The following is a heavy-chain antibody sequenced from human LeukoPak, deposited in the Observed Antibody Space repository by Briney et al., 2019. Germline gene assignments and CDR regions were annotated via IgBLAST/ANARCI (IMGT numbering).Heavy chain of an antibody. CDR1: GYTFTGYY. CDR3: ARDGDSSGWPSDY. CDR2: INPNSGGT. D-gene: IGHD6-19*01. Sequence: GASVKASCKASGYTFTGYYMHWVRQAPGQGLEWMGWINPNSGGTNYAQKFQGRVTMTRDTSISTAYMELSRLRSDDTAVYYCARDGDSSGWPSDYWGQGTLVTVSS. J-gene: IGHJ4*02. V-gene: IGHV1-2*02.